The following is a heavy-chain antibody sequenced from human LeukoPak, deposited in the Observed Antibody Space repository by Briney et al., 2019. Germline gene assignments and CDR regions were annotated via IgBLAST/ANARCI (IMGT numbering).Heavy chain of an antibody. D-gene: IGHD6-13*01. Sequence: GGSLRLSCAASGFTYSSYAMHGVRQAPGKGLEWVAVISYDGSNKYYADSVKGRFTISRDNSKNTLYLQMNSLRAEDTAVYYCARDAYSSSWLDYWGQGPLVTVSS. CDR1: GFTYSSYA. V-gene: IGHV3-30*04. J-gene: IGHJ4*02. CDR2: ISYDGSNK. CDR3: ARDAYSSSWLDY.